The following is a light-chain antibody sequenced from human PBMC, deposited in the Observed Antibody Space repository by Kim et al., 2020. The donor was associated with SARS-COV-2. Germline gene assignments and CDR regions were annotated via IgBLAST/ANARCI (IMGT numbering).Light chain of an antibody. Sequence: QLVLTQSPSASASLGASVKLTCTLSSGHSSYTIAWHQQQPEKGPRYLMKVNSDGSHSKGDEIPDRFSGSSSGAERYLTISSLQSEDEADYYCQTWGTGIPVFGGGTQLTVL. CDR2: VNSDGSH. CDR1: SGHSSYT. CDR3: QTWGTGIPV. J-gene: IGLJ3*02. V-gene: IGLV4-69*01.